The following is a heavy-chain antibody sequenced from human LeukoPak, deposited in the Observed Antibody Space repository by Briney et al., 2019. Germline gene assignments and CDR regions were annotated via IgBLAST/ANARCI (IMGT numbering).Heavy chain of an antibody. J-gene: IGHJ6*02. D-gene: IGHD6-19*01. CDR1: GFTLSSYA. Sequence: GGSLRLSCAASGFTLSSYAMHWVRQAPGKGLEWVAVISYDGSNKYYADSVKGRFTISRDNSKNTLYLQMNSLRAEDTAVYYCARDEGIAVAAPPPYYYYGMDVWGQGTTVTVSS. V-gene: IGHV3-30-3*01. CDR2: ISYDGSNK. CDR3: ARDEGIAVAAPPPYYYYGMDV.